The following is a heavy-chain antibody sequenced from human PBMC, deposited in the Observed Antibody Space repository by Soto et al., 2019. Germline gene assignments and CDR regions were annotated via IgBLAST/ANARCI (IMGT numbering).Heavy chain of an antibody. CDR3: ARGAYSGYDYYYYYMDV. V-gene: IGHV3-53*04. J-gene: IGHJ6*03. Sequence: EVQLVESGGGLVQPGGSLRLSCAASGFTVSSNYMSWVRQAPGKGLEWVSVIYSGGSTYYADSVKGRFTISRHNSKNTLYLQMNRLRAEDTAVYYCARGAYSGYDYYYYYMDVWGKGTTVTVSS. CDR2: IYSGGST. D-gene: IGHD5-12*01. CDR1: GFTVSSNY.